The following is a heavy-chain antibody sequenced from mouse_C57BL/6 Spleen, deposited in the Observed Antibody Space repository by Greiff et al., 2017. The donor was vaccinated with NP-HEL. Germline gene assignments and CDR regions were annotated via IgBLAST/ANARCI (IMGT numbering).Heavy chain of an antibody. D-gene: IGHD1-1*01. Sequence: EVQLQQSGPELVKPGASVKISCKASGYSFTGYYMNWVKQSPEKSLEWIGEINPSTGGTTYNQKFKAKATLTVDKSSSTAYMQLKSLTSEDSAVYYCARSPVVEDYAMDYWGQGTSVTVSS. CDR3: ARSPVVEDYAMDY. CDR1: GYSFTGYY. V-gene: IGHV1-42*01. CDR2: INPSTGGT. J-gene: IGHJ4*01.